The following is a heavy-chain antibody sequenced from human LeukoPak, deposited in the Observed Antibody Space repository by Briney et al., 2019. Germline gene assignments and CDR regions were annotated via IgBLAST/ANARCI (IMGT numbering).Heavy chain of an antibody. J-gene: IGHJ4*02. CDR2: ISGSGGST. V-gene: IGHV3-23*01. Sequence: GGSLRFSCAASGFTFSSYAMSWVRQAPGRGLEWVSAISGSGGSTYYADSVKGRFTISRDNSKNTLYLQMNSLRAEDTAVYYCAKDYYGDYNFDYWGQGTLVTVSS. CDR1: GFTFSSYA. D-gene: IGHD4-17*01. CDR3: AKDYYGDYNFDY.